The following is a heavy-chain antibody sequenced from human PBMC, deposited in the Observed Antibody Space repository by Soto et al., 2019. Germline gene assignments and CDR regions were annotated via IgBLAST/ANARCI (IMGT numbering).Heavy chain of an antibody. CDR3: ARSTYGTNGVCYPHFQH. CDR2: ISAYNGNT. J-gene: IGHJ1*01. CDR1: GYTFTSYG. V-gene: IGHV1-18*01. Sequence: ASVKVSCKAPGYTFTSYGISWVRQAPGQGLEWMGWISAYNGNTNYAQKLQGRVTMTTDTSTSTAYMELRSLRSDDTAVYYCARSTYGTNGVCYPHFQHWGQGTLVIFSS. D-gene: IGHD2-8*01.